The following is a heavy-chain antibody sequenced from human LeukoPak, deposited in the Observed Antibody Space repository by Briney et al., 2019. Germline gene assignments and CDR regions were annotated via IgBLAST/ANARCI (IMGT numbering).Heavy chain of an antibody. D-gene: IGHD6-13*01. CDR1: GGSISSYY. Sequence: SETLSLTCTASGGSISSYYWSWIRQPAGKGLEWIGRIYTSGSTNYNPSLKSRVTMSVDTSKNQFSLKLSSVTAADTAVYYCARVGAAAGNFDYWGQGTLVTVSS. CDR2: IYTSGST. CDR3: ARVGAAAGNFDY. J-gene: IGHJ4*02. V-gene: IGHV4-4*07.